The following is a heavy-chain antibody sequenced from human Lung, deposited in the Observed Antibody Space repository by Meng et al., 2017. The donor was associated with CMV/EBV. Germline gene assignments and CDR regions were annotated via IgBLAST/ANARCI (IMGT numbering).Heavy chain of an antibody. CDR1: GFTFSTYD. CDR3: ARARSPTHFDY. V-gene: IGHV3-13*01. Sequence: GESLKISCTASGFTFSTYDFHWVHQPTGKGLEWVSSIGTVGDTYSIGSVKGRFIISREDAKNSVYLQMNGLRDGDTGLYYCARARSPTHFDYWGQGALVTVSS. J-gene: IGHJ4*02. CDR2: IGTVGDT.